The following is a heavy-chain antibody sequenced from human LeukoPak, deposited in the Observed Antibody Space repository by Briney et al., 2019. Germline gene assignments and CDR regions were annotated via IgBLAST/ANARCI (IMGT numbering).Heavy chain of an antibody. CDR2: ISGSGGST. D-gene: IGHD3-10*01. V-gene: IGHV3-23*01. CDR1: GFTFSSYA. J-gene: IGHJ2*01. CDR3: AKGEGITMVRGVRYPWYFDL. Sequence: GGSLRLSCAASGFTFSSYAMSWVRQAPGKGLEWVSAISGSGGSTYYADSVKGWFTISRDNSKNTLYLQMNSLRAEDTAVYYCAKGEGITMVRGVRYPWYFDLWGRGTLVTVSS.